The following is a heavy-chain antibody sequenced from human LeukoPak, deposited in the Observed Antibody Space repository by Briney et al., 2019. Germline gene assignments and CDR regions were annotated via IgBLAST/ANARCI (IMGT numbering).Heavy chain of an antibody. D-gene: IGHD3-3*01. J-gene: IGHJ4*02. V-gene: IGHV1-69*13. Sequence: SVKVSCKASGGTFSSYAISWVRQAPGQGLEWMGGIIPIFGTANYAQKFQGRVTITADESTSTAYMELSSLRSEDTAVYYCARYDFWSGYLTYWGQGTLVTVSS. CDR3: ARYDFWSGYLTY. CDR2: IIPIFGTA. CDR1: GGTFSSYA.